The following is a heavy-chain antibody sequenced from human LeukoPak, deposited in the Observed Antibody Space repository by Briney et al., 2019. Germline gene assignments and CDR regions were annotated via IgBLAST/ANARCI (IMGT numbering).Heavy chain of an antibody. CDR3: AKDDAVAVAGQFDH. J-gene: IGHJ4*02. CDR2: ISSSSSYI. CDR1: GFTFSRYS. V-gene: IGHV3-21*01. D-gene: IGHD6-19*01. Sequence: GGSLRLSCAASGFTFSRYSMNWVRQAPGKGLEWVSSISSSSSYIYYADSVKGRFTISRDNSKNTLYLQVNSLRAEDTAVYYCAKDDAVAVAGQFDHWGQGTLVTVSS.